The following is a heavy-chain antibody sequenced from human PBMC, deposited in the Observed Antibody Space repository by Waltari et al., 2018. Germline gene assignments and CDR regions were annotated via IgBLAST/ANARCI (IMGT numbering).Heavy chain of an antibody. D-gene: IGHD5-12*01. J-gene: IGHJ5*02. CDR1: GFTFSSYW. Sequence: EVQLVESGGGLVQPGGSLRLSCAASGFTFSSYWMHWVRQAPGKGLVWFSLINSDGSTTGYADSVKGRFTISRDNTKNTLSLQMNSLRDEDTAVYYCAVYLRSSPFDPWGQGTLVTVSS. CDR2: INSDGSTT. V-gene: IGHV3-74*01. CDR3: AVYLRSSPFDP.